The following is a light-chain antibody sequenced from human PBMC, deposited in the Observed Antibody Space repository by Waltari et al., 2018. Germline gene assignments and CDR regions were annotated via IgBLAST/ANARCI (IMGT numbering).Light chain of an antibody. CDR1: QSVRGT. CDR3: QQYDHWPLT. V-gene: IGKV3D-15*01. CDR2: GTS. Sequence: IVMTPSPATFSTSPGELATLACRASQSVRGTFAWVQQKPGQPPRLHTYGTSTRATGIPARCSGSGSGTEFSLTISSLQPEDFATYYCQQYDHWPLTFGQGTRVEAK. J-gene: IGKJ1*01.